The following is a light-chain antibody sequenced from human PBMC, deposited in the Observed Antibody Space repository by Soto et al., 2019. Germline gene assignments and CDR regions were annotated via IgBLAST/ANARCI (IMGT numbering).Light chain of an antibody. CDR2: DAS. CDR1: QPINTK. J-gene: IGKJ2*01. Sequence: VVVTQSPVTLSVSPGERVILSCRTSQPINTKLAWYQQRRGQVPRLLFYDASTRANGVPARFSGSGFGTDFSLTINSLLSEDSAIYYCQEYYKWPQYTFGQGTKVDI. V-gene: IGKV3-15*01. CDR3: QEYYKWPQYT.